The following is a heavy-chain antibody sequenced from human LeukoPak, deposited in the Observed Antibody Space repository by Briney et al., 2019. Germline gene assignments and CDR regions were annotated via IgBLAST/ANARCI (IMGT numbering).Heavy chain of an antibody. CDR3: TTERELLFFDY. Sequence: PGGSLRLSCAASGFTFSSYGMHWVRQAPGKGLEWVGRIKSKTDGGTTDYAAPVKGRFTISRDDSKNTLYLQMNSLKTEDTAVYYCTTERELLFFDYWGQGTLVTVSS. CDR2: IKSKTDGGTT. J-gene: IGHJ4*02. CDR1: GFTFSSYG. V-gene: IGHV3-15*01. D-gene: IGHD1-26*01.